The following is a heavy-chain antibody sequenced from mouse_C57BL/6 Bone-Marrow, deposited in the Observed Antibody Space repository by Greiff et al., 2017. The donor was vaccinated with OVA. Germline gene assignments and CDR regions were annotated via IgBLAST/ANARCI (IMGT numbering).Heavy chain of an antibody. CDR2: INPGSGGT. D-gene: IGHD1-1*01. V-gene: IGHV1-54*01. CDR1: GYAFTNYL. Sequence: QVQLKESGAELVRPGTSVKVSCKASGYAFTNYLIEWVKQRPGQGLEWIGEINPGSGGTNYNEKFKGKATLTADKSSSTAYMQLSSLTSEDSAVYFCARGPYYCGSSCGFAYWGKGTLVTVSA. CDR3: ARGPYYCGSSCGFAY. J-gene: IGHJ3*01.